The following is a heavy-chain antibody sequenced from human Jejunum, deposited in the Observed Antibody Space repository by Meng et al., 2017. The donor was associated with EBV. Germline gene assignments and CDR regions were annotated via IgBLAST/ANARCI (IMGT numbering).Heavy chain of an antibody. CDR2: INQVGST. Sequence: QNSCPGLVTPSGTLSLTFAVSTDFISSYEWWSWVRQPPGKGLEWLGEINQVGSTYYNPSLKSRVTISIDTSKRQFSLRLNSMTAADTAVYYCARASSERLLDYWGQGTLVTVSS. J-gene: IGHJ4*02. D-gene: IGHD1-14*01. V-gene: IGHV4-4*02. CDR3: ARASSERLLDY. CDR1: TDFISSYEW.